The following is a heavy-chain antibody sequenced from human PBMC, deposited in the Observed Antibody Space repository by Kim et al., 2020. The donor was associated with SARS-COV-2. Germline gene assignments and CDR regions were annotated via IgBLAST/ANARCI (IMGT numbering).Heavy chain of an antibody. CDR3: ARDGVDSGSYPYFDY. CDR2: INSDESST. J-gene: IGHJ4*02. CDR1: GFTFSNYW. V-gene: IGHV3-74*01. Sequence: GGSLRLSCAASGFTFSNYWMHWVRQAPGKGLVWVSHINSDESSTSYADSVKGRFTISRDNAKNTLYLQMNRLRAEDTAVYYCARDGVDSGSYPYFDYWGQGSLVTVSS. D-gene: IGHD3-10*01.